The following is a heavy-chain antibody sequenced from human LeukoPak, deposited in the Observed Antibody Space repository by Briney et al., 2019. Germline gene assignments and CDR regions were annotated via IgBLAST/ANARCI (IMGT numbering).Heavy chain of an antibody. CDR1: GFTFSSYW. D-gene: IGHD3-10*01. Sequence: PGGSLRLSCAASGFTFSSYWMHWVRQAPGKGLVWVSRINSDGSSTSYADSVKGRFTISRDNAKNTLYLQMNSLRAEDTAVYYCAKDDLLDGSGSFYYFDYWGQGTLVTVSS. CDR3: AKDDLLDGSGSFYYFDY. V-gene: IGHV3-74*01. J-gene: IGHJ4*02. CDR2: INSDGSST.